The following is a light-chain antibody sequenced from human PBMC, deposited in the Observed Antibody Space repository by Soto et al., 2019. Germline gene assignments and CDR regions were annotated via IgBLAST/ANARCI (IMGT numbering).Light chain of an antibody. CDR3: QSYDSTLSARYV. CDR1: SANIGAGYD. J-gene: IGLJ1*01. Sequence: QSGLTQPPSVSGAPGQRATISCTGSSANIGAGYDVHWYQQRPGTAPKLLIFGNTNRPSGVPDRFSGSKSGTSASLAITGLQAEDERDYYCQSYDSTLSARYVFXTGTKLTV. CDR2: GNT. V-gene: IGLV1-40*01.